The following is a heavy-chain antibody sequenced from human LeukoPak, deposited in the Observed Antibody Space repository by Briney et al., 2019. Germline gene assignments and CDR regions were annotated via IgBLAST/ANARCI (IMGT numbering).Heavy chain of an antibody. CDR1: GGSAGSFSIYY. J-gene: IGHJ4*02. CDR2: IYTGGST. D-gene: IGHD3-22*01. V-gene: IGHV4-4*07. Sequence: RPSETLSPTCSVSGGSAGSFSIYYWSWVRQPAGKGLEWIGRIYTGGSTSTSYNPSLKSRVSISVDKSKNHFSLTLRSVTAADTAVYYCAMYNYDTSGFDYWGQGTRVTVSS. CDR3: AMYNYDTSGFDY.